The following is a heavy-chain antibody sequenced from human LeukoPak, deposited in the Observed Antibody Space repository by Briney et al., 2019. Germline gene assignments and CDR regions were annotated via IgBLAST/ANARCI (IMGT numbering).Heavy chain of an antibody. CDR3: AKGRISEDGLEF. CDR2: ISSSGNT. J-gene: IGHJ4*02. CDR1: GFTFSRSA. Sequence: GGSLRLSCSASGFTFSRSAMTWVRQTPGKGLDWVSSISSSGNTYYSDSVKGRFTISRDNSKNMLYLQMNSLRAEDTAVYYCAKGRISEDGLEFWGQGTLVTVSS. D-gene: IGHD6-13*01. V-gene: IGHV3-23*01.